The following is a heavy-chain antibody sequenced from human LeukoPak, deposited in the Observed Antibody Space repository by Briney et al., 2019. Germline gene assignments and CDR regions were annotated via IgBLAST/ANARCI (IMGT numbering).Heavy chain of an antibody. CDR3: AKASFNYYYYGMDV. Sequence: GGSLRLSCAASGFTFSSYGMHWVRQAPGKGLEWVAVISYDGSNKYYADSVKGRFTISRDNSKNTLYLQMNSLRAEDTAVYYRAKASFNYYYYGMDVWGKGTTVTVSS. CDR1: GFTFSSYG. J-gene: IGHJ6*04. V-gene: IGHV3-30*18. CDR2: ISYDGSNK.